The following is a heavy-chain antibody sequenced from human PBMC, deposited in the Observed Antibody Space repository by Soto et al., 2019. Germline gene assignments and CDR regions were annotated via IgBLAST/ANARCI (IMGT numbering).Heavy chain of an antibody. J-gene: IGHJ4*02. CDR1: GASISSYY. CDR3: VKDSKYSSGWD. Sequence: LSLTCSVSGASISSYYWSWIRQPAGKGLEWIGRIYVSGILNYNPSLKSRVTMSGDTSKNQFSLKLSSVTAADTAVYFCVKDSKYSSGWDWGQGALVTVSS. CDR2: IYVSGIL. D-gene: IGHD6-19*01. V-gene: IGHV4-4*07.